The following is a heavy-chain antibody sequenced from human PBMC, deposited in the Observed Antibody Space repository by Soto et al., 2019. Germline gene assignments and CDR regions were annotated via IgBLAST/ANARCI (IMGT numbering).Heavy chain of an antibody. Sequence: QVQLVQSGAEVKKPGSSVKVSCKASGGTFSSYAISWVRQAPGQGLEWMGGIIPIFGTANYAQKFQGRVTITADESTSTAYMGLSSLRSEETAVYYCARGMRTEQWLVHPSLDYWGQGTLVTVSS. D-gene: IGHD6-19*01. CDR1: GGTFSSYA. CDR2: IIPIFGTA. J-gene: IGHJ4*02. V-gene: IGHV1-69*12. CDR3: ARGMRTEQWLVHPSLDY.